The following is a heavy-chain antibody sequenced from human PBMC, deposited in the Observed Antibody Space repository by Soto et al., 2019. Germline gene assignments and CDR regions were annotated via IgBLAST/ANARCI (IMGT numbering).Heavy chain of an antibody. V-gene: IGHV1-18*01. Sequence: QVQLVQSGAEVKKPGASVKVSCKASGYTFTSYGISWVRQAPGQGLEWMGWISAYNGNTNYAQKLQGRVTMTTDTATSTAYRALRTLRADETTVYYCAGVGGDIVADYWGRGTLVTVCS. CDR2: ISAYNGNT. CDR3: AGVGGDIVADY. CDR1: GYTFTSYG. D-gene: IGHD3-16*01. J-gene: IGHJ4*02.